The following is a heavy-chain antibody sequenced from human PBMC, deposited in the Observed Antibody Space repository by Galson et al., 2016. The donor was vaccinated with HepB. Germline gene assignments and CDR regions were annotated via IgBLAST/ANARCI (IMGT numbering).Heavy chain of an antibody. CDR2: ISRSGDST. Sequence: SLRLSCAASGFTFRNYGMTWVRQAPGKGLEVVSSISRSGDSTDYADSVKGRFTISRDNSKNTLSLQMNSLTADDTAIYYCAKIGVFGYWYYDLGGRRTLGRVSS. V-gene: IGHV3-23*01. J-gene: IGHJ2*01. D-gene: IGHD3-16*01. CDR3: AKIGVFGYWYYDL. CDR1: GFTFRNYG.